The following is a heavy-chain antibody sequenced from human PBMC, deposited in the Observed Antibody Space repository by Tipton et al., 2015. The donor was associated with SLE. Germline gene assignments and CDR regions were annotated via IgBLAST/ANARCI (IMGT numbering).Heavy chain of an antibody. J-gene: IGHJ4*02. Sequence: TLSLTCTVSGGSISGTYYWNWIRQSAGKGLEWIGRIHTSGSTNYNPSLKSRVTISLATSKNQFSLRLTSVTAADTAVHYCTRDNWVFTTTGTMVWGQGTLVTVSS. CDR1: GGSISGTYY. CDR3: TRDNWVFTTTGTMV. V-gene: IGHV4-61*02. CDR2: IHTSGST. D-gene: IGHD1-1*01.